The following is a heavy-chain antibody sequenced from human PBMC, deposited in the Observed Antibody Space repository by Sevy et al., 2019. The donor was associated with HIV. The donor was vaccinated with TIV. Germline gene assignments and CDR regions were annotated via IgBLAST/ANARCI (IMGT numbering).Heavy chain of an antibody. CDR1: GFTFGDYA. D-gene: IGHD3-9*01. CDR2: IRSKAYGGTT. Sequence: GGSLRLSCTASGFTFGDYAMSWFRQAPGKGLEWVGFIRSKAYGGTTEYAASVKGRFTMSRDDSKSIAYLQMNSLKTEDTAVYYCTRDRYFDWLPPGGMDVWGQGTTVTVSS. J-gene: IGHJ6*02. CDR3: TRDRYFDWLPPGGMDV. V-gene: IGHV3-49*03.